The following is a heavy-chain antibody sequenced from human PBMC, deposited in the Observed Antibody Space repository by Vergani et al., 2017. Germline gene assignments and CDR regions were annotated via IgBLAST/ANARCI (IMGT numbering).Heavy chain of an antibody. CDR3: AKDGRENSDYGYFDY. J-gene: IGHJ4*02. Sequence: QVQLVESGGGVVQPGRSLRLSCAASGFTFSSYGMHWVRQAPGKGLEWVAVIWYDGSNKYYADSVKGRFTISRDNSKNTLYLQMNSLRAEDTAVYYCAKDGRENSDYGYFDYWGQGTLVTVSS. CDR1: GFTFSSYG. CDR2: IWYDGSNK. V-gene: IGHV3-33*06. D-gene: IGHD4-17*01.